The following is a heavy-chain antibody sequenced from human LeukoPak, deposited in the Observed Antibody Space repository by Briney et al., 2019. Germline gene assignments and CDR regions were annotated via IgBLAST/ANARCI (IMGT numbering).Heavy chain of an antibody. CDR2: ISSSGSTI. CDR1: GFTFSSYE. D-gene: IGHD1/OR15-1a*01. V-gene: IGHV3-48*03. Sequence: TGGPLRLSCAASGFTFSSYEMNWVRQAPGKGLEWVSYISSSGSTIYYADSVKGRFTISRDNAKNSLYLQMNSLRAEDTAVYYCARVSANNYYYYYYMDVWGKGTTVTISS. CDR3: ARVSANNYYYYYYMDV. J-gene: IGHJ6*03.